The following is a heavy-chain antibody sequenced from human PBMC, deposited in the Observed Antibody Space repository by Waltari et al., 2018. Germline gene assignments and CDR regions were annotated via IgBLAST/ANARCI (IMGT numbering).Heavy chain of an antibody. J-gene: IGHJ4*02. Sequence: QVQLQEWGAGLLKPSETLSLTCAVYGGSFSDYYWTWIRQPPGEGLEWRGEINHSGSTKYNPSLKSRVTMSVDTSKSQFALKLTSVTAADTAMYYCARTTFYFDSDGSYYVYSSDYWGQGALVTVSS. V-gene: IGHV4-34*02. CDR2: INHSGST. CDR1: GGSFSDYY. D-gene: IGHD3-22*01. CDR3: ARTTFYFDSDGSYYVYSSDY.